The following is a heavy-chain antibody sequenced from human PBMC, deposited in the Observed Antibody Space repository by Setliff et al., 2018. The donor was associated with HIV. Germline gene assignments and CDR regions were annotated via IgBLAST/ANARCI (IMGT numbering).Heavy chain of an antibody. Sequence: SGGSLRLSCAASGFTFSNYEMNWVRQAPGKGLEWVSYISSSGTTICYADSVKGRFTISRDNAKNSLYLQMNSLRAEDTAVYYCARPNYYDSSGSFDYWGQGTVVTVSS. CDR2: ISSSGTTI. D-gene: IGHD3-22*01. J-gene: IGHJ4*02. V-gene: IGHV3-48*03. CDR1: GFTFSNYE. CDR3: ARPNYYDSSGSFDY.